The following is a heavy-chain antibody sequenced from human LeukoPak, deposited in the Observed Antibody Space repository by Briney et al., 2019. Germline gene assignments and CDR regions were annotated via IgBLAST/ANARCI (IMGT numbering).Heavy chain of an antibody. CDR3: ARAHYLRLYFFDY. V-gene: IGHV1-2*02. J-gene: IGHJ4*02. Sequence: ASVKVSCKASGYTITDYYIHWVRQAPGQGLEWMGWINPNSGGTNYAQKFEGRVTMTTYTSINTGYVELSSLTSDDTAVYFCARAHYLRLYFFDYWGQGTLVTVSS. D-gene: IGHD3-10*01. CDR2: INPNSGGT. CDR1: GYTITDYY.